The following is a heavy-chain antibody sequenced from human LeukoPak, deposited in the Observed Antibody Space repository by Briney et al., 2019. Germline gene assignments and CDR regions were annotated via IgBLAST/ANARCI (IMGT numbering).Heavy chain of an antibody. CDR1: GFTFSTYG. CDR2: IRYDGSSK. D-gene: IGHD6-6*01. V-gene: IGHV3-30*02. J-gene: IGHJ5*02. CDR3: ARVRRIAARPQGHNWFDP. Sequence: GGSLRLSCAASGFTFSTYGMHWVRQAPGKGLEWVAFIRYDGSSKYYAQSVKGRFTISRDSSKNTLYLQVNSLRAEDTAVYYCARVRRIAARPQGHNWFDPWGQGTLVTVSS.